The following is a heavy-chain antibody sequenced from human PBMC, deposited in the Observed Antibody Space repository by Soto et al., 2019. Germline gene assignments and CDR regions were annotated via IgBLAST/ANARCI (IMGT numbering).Heavy chain of an antibody. CDR2: IYYSGST. V-gene: IGHV4-30-4*01. CDR3: ARHNGPLYVGYYYDMDV. J-gene: IGHJ6*02. D-gene: IGHD3-16*01. CDR1: GGSISSGDYY. Sequence: SETLSLTCTVSGGSISSGDYYWSWIRQPPGKGLEWIGYIYYSGSTYYNPSLKSRVTISVDTSKNQFSLKLSSVTAADTAVYYCARHNGPLYVGYYYDMDVWGQGTTVTVSS.